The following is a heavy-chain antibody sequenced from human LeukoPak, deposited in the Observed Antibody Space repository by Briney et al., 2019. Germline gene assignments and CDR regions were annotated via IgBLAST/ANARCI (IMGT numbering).Heavy chain of an antibody. Sequence: SETLSLACTLSALSISSISYYWGWIRQPPVNGLEWFGSIYYSGSIYYNPSVKSRVTISVDTSKNQFSLKLSSVTAADTAVYYCASRLGYCSGGSCYSKRGYYYYMDVWGKGTTVTVSS. CDR2: IYYSGSI. D-gene: IGHD2-15*01. V-gene: IGHV4-39*01. CDR3: ASRLGYCSGGSCYSKRGYYYYMDV. CDR1: ALSISSISYY. J-gene: IGHJ6*03.